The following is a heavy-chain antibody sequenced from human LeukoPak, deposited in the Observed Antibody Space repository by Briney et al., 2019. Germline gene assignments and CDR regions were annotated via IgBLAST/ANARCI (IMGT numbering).Heavy chain of an antibody. J-gene: IGHJ4*02. D-gene: IGHD1-26*01. CDR1: GGSISSYY. CDR2: IYYSGST. CDR3: ARVFGGSYYFDY. Sequence: SETLSLTCTVSGGSISSYYWSWIRQPPGKGLEWIGYIYYSGSTNYNPSLKSRVTISVDTSKNQFSLKLSSVTAADTAVYYCARVFGGSYYFDYWGQGTLVTVSS. V-gene: IGHV4-59*01.